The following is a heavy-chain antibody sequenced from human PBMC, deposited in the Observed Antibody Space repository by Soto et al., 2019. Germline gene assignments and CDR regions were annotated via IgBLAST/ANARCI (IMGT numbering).Heavy chain of an antibody. CDR1: GGTFSSYT. CDR2: IIPILGIA. V-gene: IGHV1-69*02. CDR3: ARKEYSNDAFDL. Sequence: QVQLVQSGAEVKKPGSSVKVSCKASGGTFSSYTISWVRQAPGQGLEWMGRIIPILGIANYAQKFQGRVTITADKSTSTAYMELSSLRSEDTAVYYCARKEYSNDAFDLWGQGTMVTVSS. J-gene: IGHJ3*01. D-gene: IGHD4-4*01.